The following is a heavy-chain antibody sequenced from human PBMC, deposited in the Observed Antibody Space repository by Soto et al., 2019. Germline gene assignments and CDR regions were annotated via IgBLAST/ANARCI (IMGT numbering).Heavy chain of an antibody. CDR1: GFTFSSYW. CDR3: VRVGYSGGWYLVY. D-gene: IGHD6-19*01. J-gene: IGHJ4*02. V-gene: IGHV3-74*01. CDR2: INSDGRTT. Sequence: EVQLVESGGGLVQPGGSLRLSCAASGFTFSSYWMHWVRQAPGKGLVWVSQINSDGRTTSYADSVKGRFTISRDNAKTTLYLQMTSLKTEDTAVYYGVRVGYSGGWYLVYWGQGTLVTVSS.